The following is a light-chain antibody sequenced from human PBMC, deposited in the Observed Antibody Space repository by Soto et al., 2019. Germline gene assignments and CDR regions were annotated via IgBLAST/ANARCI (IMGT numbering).Light chain of an antibody. CDR2: EVT. CDR1: GSDVGRYNY. J-gene: IGLJ1*01. Sequence: QSALTQSACWSGSPARSMTSSCSGTGSDVGRYNYVTWYQQYPGRAPKLIIYEVTNRPSGVSDRFSGSKSGNVASMTISGLQAADEADYYCGSYTSTYVRIFGTGTKVT. CDR3: GSYTSTYVRI. V-gene: IGLV2-14*01.